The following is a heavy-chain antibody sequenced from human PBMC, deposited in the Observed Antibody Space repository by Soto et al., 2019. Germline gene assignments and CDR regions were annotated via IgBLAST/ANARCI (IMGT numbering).Heavy chain of an antibody. D-gene: IGHD3-3*01. CDR3: ARRITIFGVPYYFDY. J-gene: IGHJ4*02. V-gene: IGHV4-39*01. Sequence: QLQLQESGPGLVKPSETLSLTCTVSGGSISSSSYYWGWIRQPPGKGLEWIGSIHYSGSTYYNPSLKSRVTISVDTSKNQFSLKLSSVTAADTAVYYCARRITIFGVPYYFDYWGQGTLVTVSS. CDR1: GGSISSSSYY. CDR2: IHYSGST.